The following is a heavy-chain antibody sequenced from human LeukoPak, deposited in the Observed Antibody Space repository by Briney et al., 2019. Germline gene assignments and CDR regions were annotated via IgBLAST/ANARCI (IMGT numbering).Heavy chain of an antibody. CDR1: GGTFSSYA. CDR3: ARENSSGPPRYYFDY. D-gene: IGHD3-22*01. V-gene: IGHV1-69*13. Sequence: SVKVSCKASGGTFSSYAISWVRQAPGQGLEWMGGIIPIFGTANYAQKFQGRVTITADESTSTAYMELSSLRSEDTAVYYCARENSSGPPRYYFDYWGRGTLVTVSS. CDR2: IIPIFGTA. J-gene: IGHJ4*02.